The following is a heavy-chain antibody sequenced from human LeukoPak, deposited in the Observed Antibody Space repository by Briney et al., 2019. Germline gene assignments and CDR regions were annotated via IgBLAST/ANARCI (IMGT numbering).Heavy chain of an antibody. CDR1: GYTFTSYG. J-gene: IGHJ4*02. V-gene: IGHV1-18*01. CDR2: ISAYNGNT. Sequence: GASVKVSCKASGYTFTSYGISWVRQGPGQGLEWMGWISAYNGNTNYAQKLQGRVTMTTDTSTSTAYMELRSLRSDDTAVYYCARVAYDSSGSYFDYWGQGTLVTVSS. D-gene: IGHD3-22*01. CDR3: ARVAYDSSGSYFDY.